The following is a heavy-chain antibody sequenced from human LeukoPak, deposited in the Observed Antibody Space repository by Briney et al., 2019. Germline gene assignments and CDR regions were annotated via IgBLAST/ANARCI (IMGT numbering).Heavy chain of an antibody. CDR3: ARNYYDSSAYYYFDY. CDR2: ISDEGSNK. D-gene: IGHD3-22*01. Sequence: GGSLRLSCAASGFTFSSYAMHWVRQAPGKGLEWVAVISDEGSNKYYADSVKGRFTISRDNSKNTLYLQMNSLRAEDTAVYYCARNYYDSSAYYYFDYWGQGTLVTVSS. CDR1: GFTFSSYA. J-gene: IGHJ4*02. V-gene: IGHV3-30-3*01.